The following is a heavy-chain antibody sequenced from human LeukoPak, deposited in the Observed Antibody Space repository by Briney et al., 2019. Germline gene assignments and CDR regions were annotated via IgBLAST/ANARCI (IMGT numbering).Heavy chain of an antibody. J-gene: IGHJ4*02. CDR1: GFTFSSYA. D-gene: IGHD4-23*01. V-gene: IGHV3-23*01. CDR2: ISGSGGNT. Sequence: GGSLRLPCAASGFTFSSYAMSWVRQAPGKGLEWVSSISGSGGNTYYADSVKGRFTISRDNSKNTLYMQMNSLRAEDTAVYYCAKLVTHFDYWGQGTLVTVSS. CDR3: AKLVTHFDY.